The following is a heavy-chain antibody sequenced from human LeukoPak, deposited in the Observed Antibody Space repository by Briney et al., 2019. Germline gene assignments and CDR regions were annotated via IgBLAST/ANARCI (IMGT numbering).Heavy chain of an antibody. Sequence: GGSLRLSCAASGFTFSTSAMGWVRQAPGKGLEWVSSIKGGGGDPFYADSVKGRFTISRDNSENTLFLQLNSLRAEDTAVYYCAKGGHDYNPFYWWGQGTLVTVSS. CDR1: GFTFSTSA. J-gene: IGHJ4*02. V-gene: IGHV3-23*01. D-gene: IGHD4-11*01. CDR2: IKGGGGDP. CDR3: AKGGHDYNPFYW.